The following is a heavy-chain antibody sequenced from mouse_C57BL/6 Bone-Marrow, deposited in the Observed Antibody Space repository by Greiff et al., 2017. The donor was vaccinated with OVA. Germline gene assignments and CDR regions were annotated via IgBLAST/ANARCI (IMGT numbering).Heavy chain of an antibody. V-gene: IGHV14-4*01. D-gene: IGHD1-1*01. CDR1: GFNIKDDY. CDR3: ARWYYGSLYYYAMDY. Sequence: VQLKESGAELVRPGASVKLSCTASGFNIKDDYMHWVKQRPEQGLEWIGWIDPENGDTEYASKFQGKATITADTSSNTAYLQLSSLTSEDTAVYYCARWYYGSLYYYAMDYWGQGTSVTVSS. J-gene: IGHJ4*01. CDR2: IDPENGDT.